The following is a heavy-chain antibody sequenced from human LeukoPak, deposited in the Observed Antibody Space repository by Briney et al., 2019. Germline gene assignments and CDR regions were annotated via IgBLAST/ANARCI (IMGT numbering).Heavy chain of an antibody. J-gene: IGHJ4*02. CDR2: INAGNGNT. CDR3: ALIVPVASFDY. V-gene: IGHV1-3*01. CDR1: GYTFTNYA. Sequence: ASVNVSCKASGYTFTNYAIHWVRQAPGQRLEWMGWINAGNGNTKYSQKFQGKVTITRDTSASTAYMELSSLRSEDTAIYYCALIVPVASFDYWGQGTLVTVSS. D-gene: IGHD2-2*01.